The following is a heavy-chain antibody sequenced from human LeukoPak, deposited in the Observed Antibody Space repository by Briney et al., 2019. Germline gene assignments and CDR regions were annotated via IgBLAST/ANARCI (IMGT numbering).Heavy chain of an antibody. D-gene: IGHD6-13*01. CDR1: GGTFNSYS. CDR3: ARDRSGSNWYSDY. V-gene: IGHV1-69*08. Sequence: SVRVSCKASGGTFNSYSISWVRQAPGQGLEWMGRIIPVLGTADYAQKFQGRVTITADRSTTTAYLELSSLISDDTAVYFCARDRSGSNWYSDYWGQGTLVTVSS. CDR2: IIPVLGTA. J-gene: IGHJ4*02.